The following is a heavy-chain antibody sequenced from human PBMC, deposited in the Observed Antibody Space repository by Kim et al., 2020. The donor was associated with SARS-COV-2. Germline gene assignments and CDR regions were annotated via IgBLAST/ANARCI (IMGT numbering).Heavy chain of an antibody. CDR2: IYYSGST. V-gene: IGHV4-31*03. CDR1: GGSISSGGYY. CDR3: ARALGVTIFGVSIINWFDP. Sequence: SETLSLTCTVSGGSISSGGYYWSWIRQHPGKGLEWIGYIYYSGSTYYNPSFKSRVTISVDTSKNQFSLKLSSVTAADTAVYYCARALGVTIFGVSIINWFDPWGQGTLVTVSS. D-gene: IGHD3-3*01. J-gene: IGHJ5*02.